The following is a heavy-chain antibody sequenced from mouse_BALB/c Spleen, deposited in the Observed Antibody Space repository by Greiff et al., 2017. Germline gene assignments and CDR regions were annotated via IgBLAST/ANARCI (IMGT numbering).Heavy chain of an antibody. CDR2: ISDGGSYT. CDR3: ARDDYGSSRRFAY. J-gene: IGHJ3*01. D-gene: IGHD1-1*01. CDR1: GFTFSDYY. Sequence: EVKVVESGGGLVKPGGSLKLSCAASGFTFSDYYMYWVRQTPEKRLEWVATISDGGSYTYYPDSVKGRFTISRDNAKNNLYLQMSSLKSEDTAMYYCARDDYGSSRRFAYWGQGTLVTVSA. V-gene: IGHV5-4*02.